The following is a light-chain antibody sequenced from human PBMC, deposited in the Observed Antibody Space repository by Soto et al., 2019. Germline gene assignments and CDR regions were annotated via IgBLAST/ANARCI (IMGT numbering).Light chain of an antibody. CDR2: GAS. CDR1: QSISNY. J-gene: IGKJ2*01. Sequence: DIQMTQSPSSLSASVGDRVTITCRASQSISNYLNWYQQIPGKGPKLLIFGASNMQSGVPSRFSGSGSGTDFTLTISSLQPEDFANYYCQQSYRTPYTFGQGTKLEIK. CDR3: QQSYRTPYT. V-gene: IGKV1-39*01.